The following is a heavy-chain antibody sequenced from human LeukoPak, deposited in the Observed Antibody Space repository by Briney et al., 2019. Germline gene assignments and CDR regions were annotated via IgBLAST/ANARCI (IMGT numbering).Heavy chain of an antibody. J-gene: IGHJ4*02. V-gene: IGHV4-39*07. CDR2: TYYSGST. CDR3: ARVTGYMIEDYFDY. CDR1: SCSISSSSYD. D-gene: IGHD3-22*01. Sequence: SETLSLTCTVSSCSISSSSYDWGWLRQPPGKGLEGIASTYYSGSTYYNPSLKNRVTIYVDTSKNPFSLKLSSVTAADTAVYYCARVTGYMIEDYFDYWGQGTLVTVSS.